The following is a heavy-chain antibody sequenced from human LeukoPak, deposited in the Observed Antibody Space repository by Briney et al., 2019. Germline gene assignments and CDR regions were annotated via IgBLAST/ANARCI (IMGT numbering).Heavy chain of an antibody. J-gene: IGHJ4*02. CDR2: ITTSDGNT. Sequence: GGSLRLSCAASGFTFSSYTMSWVRQAPGKGLEWVSTITTSDGNTYYADSVKGRVTVSSDNSKNTLFLQMNSLRAEDTAVYYCAKDGGLWVSAHWGDSWGRGTLVTVSS. CDR3: AKDGGLWVSAHWGDS. V-gene: IGHV3-23*01. CDR1: GFTFSSYT. D-gene: IGHD7-27*01.